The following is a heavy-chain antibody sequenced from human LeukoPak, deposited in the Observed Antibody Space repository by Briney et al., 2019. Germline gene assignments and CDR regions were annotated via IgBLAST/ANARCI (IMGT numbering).Heavy chain of an antibody. CDR3: AKDRYSSSWYFDY. CDR2: ISGSGGST. V-gene: IGHV3-23*01. D-gene: IGHD6-13*01. Sequence: GGSLRLSCAASGFTFSSYAMSWARQAPGKGLEWVSAISGSGGSTYYADFVKGRFTISRDNSKNTLYLQMNSLRAEDTAVYYCAKDRYSSSWYFDYWGQGALVTVSS. CDR1: GFTFSSYA. J-gene: IGHJ4*02.